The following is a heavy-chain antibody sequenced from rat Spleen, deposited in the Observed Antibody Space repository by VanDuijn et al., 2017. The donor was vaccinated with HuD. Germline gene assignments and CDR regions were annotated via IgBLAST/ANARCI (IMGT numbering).Heavy chain of an antibody. CDR3: TRHGGLRNWFAC. V-gene: IGHV5-29*01. CDR1: GFTFSNYG. CDR2: INYDATST. D-gene: IGHD1-11*01. Sequence: EVQLVESGGGLVQPGRSLKVSCEASGFTFSNYGMAWVRQAPTKGLEWVATINYDATSTHYRDSVKGRFTISRDNAKSTQYLQMDSLRSEDTATYYCTRHGGLRNWFACWGQGTLVTVSS. J-gene: IGHJ3*01.